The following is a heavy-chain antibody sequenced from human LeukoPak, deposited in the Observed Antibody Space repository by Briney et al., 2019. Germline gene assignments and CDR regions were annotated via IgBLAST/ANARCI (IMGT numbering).Heavy chain of an antibody. CDR2: ISAYNGNT. V-gene: IGHV1-18*01. CDR3: ARALTMVRGFPWFDP. Sequence: GASVKVSCKASGYTFTSYGISWVRQAPGQGLEWMGWISAYNGNTNYAQKLQGRVTMTTDTSTSTAYMELSSLRSEDTAVYYCARALTMVRGFPWFDPWGQGTLVTVSS. J-gene: IGHJ5*02. D-gene: IGHD3-10*01. CDR1: GYTFTSYG.